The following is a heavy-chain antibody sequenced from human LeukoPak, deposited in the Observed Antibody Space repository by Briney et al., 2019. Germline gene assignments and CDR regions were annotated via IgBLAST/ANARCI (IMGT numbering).Heavy chain of an antibody. CDR2: IYSGGST. Sequence: GGSLRLSCAASGFTVSSNYMSWVRQAPGKGLEWVSVIYSGGSTYYADSVKGRFTISRDNSKNTLYLQMNSLRAEDTAVYYCAKEASIAAAGYFDYWGQGTLVTVSS. CDR1: GFTVSSNY. J-gene: IGHJ4*02. CDR3: AKEASIAAAGYFDY. V-gene: IGHV3-66*01. D-gene: IGHD6-13*01.